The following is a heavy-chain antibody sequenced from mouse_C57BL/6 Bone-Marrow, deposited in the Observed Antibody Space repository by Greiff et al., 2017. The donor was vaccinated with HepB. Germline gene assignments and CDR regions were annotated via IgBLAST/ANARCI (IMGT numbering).Heavy chain of an antibody. CDR2: INPSTGGT. J-gene: IGHJ3*01. V-gene: IGHV1-42*01. Sequence: VHVKQSGPELVKPGASVKISCKASGYSFTGYYMNWVKQSPEKSLEWIGEINPSTGGTTYNQKFKAKATLTVDKSSSTAYMQLKRLTSEDSAVYYCAREELGYDYDVWFAYWGQGTLVTVSA. CDR1: GYSFTGYY. D-gene: IGHD2-4*01. CDR3: AREELGYDYDVWFAY.